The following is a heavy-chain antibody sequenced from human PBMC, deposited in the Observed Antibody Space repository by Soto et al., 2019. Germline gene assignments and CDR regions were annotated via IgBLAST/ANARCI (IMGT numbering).Heavy chain of an antibody. D-gene: IGHD1-1*01. CDR1: NGSIIHYY. Sequence: SETLSLTCTVSNGSIIHYYWSWIRQPPGKGPEWIGYIYYSGATNYNPSLKSRVSMSVDMARNQLSLKLNSVTAADTAVYYCASRWNRETTPRDDFAIWGRGSLVLGSS. CDR2: IYYSGAT. J-gene: IGHJ3*02. V-gene: IGHV4-59*01. CDR3: ASRWNRETTPRDDFAI.